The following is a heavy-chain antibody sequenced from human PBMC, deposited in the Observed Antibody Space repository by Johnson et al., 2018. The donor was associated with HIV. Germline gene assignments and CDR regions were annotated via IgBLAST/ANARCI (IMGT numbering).Heavy chain of an antibody. J-gene: IGHJ3*02. V-gene: IGHV3-30-3*01. CDR2: ISYDGSNK. Sequence: VQLVESGGGVVQPGRSLRLSCAASGFTFSSYAMHWVRQAPGKGLEWVAVISYDGSNKYYADSVKGRFTISRDHSKNTLYLQMNSLRAEGTAGYYCARDNLRQLDAFDIWGQGTMVTVSS. CDR1: GFTFSSYA. D-gene: IGHD1-1*01. CDR3: ARDNLRQLDAFDI.